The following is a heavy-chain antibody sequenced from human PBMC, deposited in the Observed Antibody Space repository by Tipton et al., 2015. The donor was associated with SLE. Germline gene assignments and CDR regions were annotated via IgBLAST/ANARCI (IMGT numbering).Heavy chain of an antibody. CDR1: GDSLSNYY. CDR3: AGPYGDYGFFKF. J-gene: IGHJ1*01. Sequence: TLSLTCTISGDSLSNYYWSWIRQPPGKGLEWIGYIYYSGNTNYNPSLKSRVTISVDTSKNQFYLRLTSVTAADTAVYYCAGPYGDYGFFKFWGQGTLVTVSS. D-gene: IGHD4-17*01. CDR2: IYYSGNT. V-gene: IGHV4-59*12.